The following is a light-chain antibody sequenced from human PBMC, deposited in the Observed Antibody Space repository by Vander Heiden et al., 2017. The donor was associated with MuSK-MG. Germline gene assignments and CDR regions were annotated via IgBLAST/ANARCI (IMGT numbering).Light chain of an antibody. CDR3: QQENCCSRT. CDR2: GAS. CDR1: QSVSDN. J-gene: IGKJ1*01. V-gene: IGKV3-15*01. Sequence: EIVMTQSPATLSVSPGERVTLSCRASQSVSDNVAWYQQKPGQAPRLLIYGASTRANGLPARFSGSGSGTEFTLTIASLQSEDFAVYYCQQENCCSRTVGQGTKVEIK.